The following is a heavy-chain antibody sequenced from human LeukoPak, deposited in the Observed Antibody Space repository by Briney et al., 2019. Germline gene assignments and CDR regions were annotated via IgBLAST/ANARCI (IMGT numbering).Heavy chain of an antibody. CDR2: IIGSGGTT. J-gene: IGHJ4*02. D-gene: IGHD3-10*01. CDR1: GFTFSSYA. CDR3: AKRLYYSSGSLEY. V-gene: IGHV3-23*01. Sequence: GGSLRLSCAASGFTFSSYAMDWVRQDPGKGLEWVSFIIGSGGTTYYADSVKGRFTISRDNSKNTLYLQMNSLRAEDTAVYYCAKRLYYSSGSLEYWGQGTLVTVSS.